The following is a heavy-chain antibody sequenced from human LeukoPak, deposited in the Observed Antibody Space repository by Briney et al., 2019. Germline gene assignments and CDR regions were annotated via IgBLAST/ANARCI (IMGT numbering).Heavy chain of an antibody. CDR2: IIPIFGTA. J-gene: IGHJ6*03. D-gene: IGHD5-18*01. V-gene: IGHV1-69*13. CDR1: GGTFSSYA. Sequence: GASVKVSCKASGGTFSSYAISWVRQAPGQGLEWMGGIIPIFGTANYAQKFQGRVTITADESTSTAYMELSSLRSEDTAVYYCARGTAMDLYYYYMDVWGKGTTVTVSS. CDR3: ARGTAMDLYYYYMDV.